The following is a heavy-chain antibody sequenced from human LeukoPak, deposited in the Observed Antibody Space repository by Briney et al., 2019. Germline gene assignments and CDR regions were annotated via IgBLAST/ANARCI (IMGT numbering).Heavy chain of an antibody. CDR3: ARRLYIVRGAFDI. CDR1: RLTFSSYD. CDR2: IRGSGGST. V-gene: IGHV3-23*01. J-gene: IGHJ3*02. D-gene: IGHD2/OR15-2a*01. Sequence: GRSLRLSCAASRLTFSSYDMRWVSHPPGKGLEWVSAIRGSGGSTYHADSVKDRFTISRGNPKNTVHRQMNNEMCEDTAMYFCARRLYIVRGAFDIWGQGTMVTVSS.